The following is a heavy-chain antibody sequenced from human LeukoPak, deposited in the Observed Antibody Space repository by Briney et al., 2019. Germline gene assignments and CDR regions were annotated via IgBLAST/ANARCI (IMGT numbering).Heavy chain of an antibody. V-gene: IGHV4-34*01. CDR1: GGSFSGYY. CDR3: ARGQAYYYGSGSYFNWFDP. CDR2: INHSGST. J-gene: IGHJ5*02. Sequence: PSETLSLTCAVYGGSFSGYYWSWIRQPPGKGLEWIGEINHSGSTNYNPSLKSRVTISVDTSKNQFSLKLSSVTAADTAVYYCARGQAYYYGSGSYFNWFDPWGQGTLATVSS. D-gene: IGHD3-10*01.